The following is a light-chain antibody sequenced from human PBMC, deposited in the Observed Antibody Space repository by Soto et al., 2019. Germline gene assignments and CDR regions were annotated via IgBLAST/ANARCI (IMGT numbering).Light chain of an antibody. CDR1: QGISSY. CDR3: QQYYTYPCP. V-gene: IGKV1-8*01. Sequence: AIRMTQSPSSLSASTGDRVTITCRASQGISSYLAWYQQKPGKAPKPLINAASTLQSGVPARFSGRGSEADVTRTISCLQSEDYATYYCQQYYTYPCPFCHGTKLQIK. J-gene: IGKJ2*02. CDR2: AAS.